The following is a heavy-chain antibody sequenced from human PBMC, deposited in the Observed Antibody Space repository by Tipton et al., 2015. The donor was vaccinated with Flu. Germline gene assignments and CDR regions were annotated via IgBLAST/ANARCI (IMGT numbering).Heavy chain of an antibody. CDR1: GFTFSGYW. CDR2: INSDGTST. V-gene: IGHV3-74*01. Sequence: SLRLSCAASGFTFSGYWMFWVRQPPGKGLVWVSRINSDGTSTTYVDSVKGRFTISRDNAKNTLYLQMNSLRAEDTAVYYCARAGDSSGLGYWGQGTLVTVSS. J-gene: IGHJ4*02. CDR3: ARAGDSSGLGY. D-gene: IGHD3-3*01.